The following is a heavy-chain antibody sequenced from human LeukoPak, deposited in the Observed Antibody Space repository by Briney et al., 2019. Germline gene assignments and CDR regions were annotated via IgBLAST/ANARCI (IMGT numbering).Heavy chain of an antibody. CDR1: GFTVSSNY. V-gene: IGHV3-53*01. Sequence: GGSLRLSCAASGFTVSSNYMSWVRQAPGKGLEWVSVIYSGGSTYYADSVKGRFTISRDNSKNTLYLQMNSLRAEDTAVYYCARGALRSPPFDYWGQGTLVTVSS. CDR2: IYSGGST. J-gene: IGHJ4*02. CDR3: ARGALRSPPFDY.